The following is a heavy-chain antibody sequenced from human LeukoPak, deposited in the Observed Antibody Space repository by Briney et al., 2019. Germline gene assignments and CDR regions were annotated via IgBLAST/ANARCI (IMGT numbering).Heavy chain of an antibody. CDR3: ARVGGWLQLKRWGFDY. D-gene: IGHD5-24*01. Sequence: SETLSLTCAVYGGSLRSYYWSWIRQSPGKGLEWIGEVSHSGTTTYNPSLKGRVIISMDTSKRQFSLKVTSVTAADTAIYYCARVGGWLQLKRWGFDYWGQGTPVTVSS. J-gene: IGHJ4*02. V-gene: IGHV4-34*01. CDR2: VSHSGTT. CDR1: GGSLRSYY.